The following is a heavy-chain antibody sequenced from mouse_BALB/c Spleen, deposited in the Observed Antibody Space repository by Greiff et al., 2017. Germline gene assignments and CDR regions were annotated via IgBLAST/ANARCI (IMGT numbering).Heavy chain of an antibody. CDR3: ARRGAITTVVATPYYFDY. J-gene: IGHJ2*01. CDR2: ISSGGST. V-gene: IGHV5-6-5*01. D-gene: IGHD1-1*01. CDR1: GFTFSSYA. Sequence: EVQRVESGGGLVKPGGSLKLSCAASGFTFSSYAMSWVRQTPEKRLEWVASISSGGSTYYPDSVKGRFTISRDNARNILYLQMSSLRSEDTAMYYCARRGAITTVVATPYYFDYWGQGTTLTVSS.